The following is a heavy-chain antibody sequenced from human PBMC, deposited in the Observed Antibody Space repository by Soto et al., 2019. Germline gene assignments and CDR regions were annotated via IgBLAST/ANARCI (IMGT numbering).Heavy chain of an antibody. V-gene: IGHV3-48*01. D-gene: IGHD2-8*01. Sequence: RKGPEWVSYISSSSRTIYYADSVKGRFTISRDNAKNSLYLQMNSLRAEDTAVYYCARGLSDIVLMVYDIQGNWFDPCGKGTLVTVPQ. J-gene: IGHJ5*02. CDR3: ARGLSDIVLMVYDIQGNWFDP. CDR2: ISSSSRTI.